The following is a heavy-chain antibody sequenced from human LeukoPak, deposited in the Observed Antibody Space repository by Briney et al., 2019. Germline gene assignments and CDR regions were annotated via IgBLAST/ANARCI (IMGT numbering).Heavy chain of an antibody. CDR3: ATVRQGTTRDFEY. V-gene: IGHV3-23*01. J-gene: IGHJ4*02. Sequence: GGSLRLSCAASGFTFSSYDMSWVRQAPGKGLEWVSTMSGGGGSTYHADSVKGRFTISRDISRNTLYLQMTSLRAEDTAVYFCATVRQGTTRDFEYWGQGTLVTVSS. CDR2: MSGGGGST. D-gene: IGHD1-7*01. CDR1: GFTFSSYD.